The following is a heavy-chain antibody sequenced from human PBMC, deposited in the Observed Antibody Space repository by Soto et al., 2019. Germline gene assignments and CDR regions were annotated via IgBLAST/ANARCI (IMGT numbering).Heavy chain of an antibody. Sequence: PGGSLRLSCAASGFTFRSYGMHWVRQSPGKGLEWVAVISYDGSNKKYADSVRGRFTISRDNSKNTLYLQMNSLKTEDTAVYYCTTAWGDTAMVFDYWGQGTLVTVSS. D-gene: IGHD5-18*01. CDR1: GFTFRSYG. CDR3: TTAWGDTAMVFDY. CDR2: ISYDGSNK. J-gene: IGHJ4*02. V-gene: IGHV3-30*03.